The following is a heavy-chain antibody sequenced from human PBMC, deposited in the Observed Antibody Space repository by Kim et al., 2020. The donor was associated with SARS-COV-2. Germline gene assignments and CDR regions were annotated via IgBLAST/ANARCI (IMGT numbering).Heavy chain of an antibody. D-gene: IGHD3-10*01. V-gene: IGHV3-21*01. CDR2: ISSSGNFI. CDR3: GTVLVWVGDSANDH. Sequence: GSLRLSCAASGFSFKSYTINWVRQAPGKGLEWVSSISSSGNFIQYADSVKGRFTVSRDNAKNSVFLDMNGLRVEDTATYYCGTVLVWVGDSANDHWGQGILVTVSS. J-gene: IGHJ4*02. CDR1: GFSFKSYT.